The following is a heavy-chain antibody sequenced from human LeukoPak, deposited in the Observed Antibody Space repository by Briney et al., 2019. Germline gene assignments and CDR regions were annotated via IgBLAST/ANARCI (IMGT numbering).Heavy chain of an antibody. J-gene: IGHJ6*04. CDR3: ARKGHCSGGSCYSATYHGMDV. D-gene: IGHD2-15*01. Sequence: GESLKISCKVSGYSFPNHRISWVRQMPGKGLEWVGRIDPSDSYTNYSPSFQGHVTISADKSISTAYLQWSNLEASDTAMYYCARKGHCSGGSCYSATYHGMDVWGEGTTVTVSS. V-gene: IGHV5-10-1*01. CDR2: IDPSDSYT. CDR1: GYSFPNHR.